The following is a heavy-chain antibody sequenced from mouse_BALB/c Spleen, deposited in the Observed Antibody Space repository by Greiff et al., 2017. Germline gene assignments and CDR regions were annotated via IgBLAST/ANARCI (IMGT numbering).Heavy chain of an antibody. J-gene: IGHJ2*01. D-gene: IGHD1-1*01. CDR3: ARDDYGSSFDY. Sequence: QVQLKESGPGLVAPSQSLSITCPVPGFSLTGYGVNWVRQPPGKGLEWLGMIWGDGSTDYNSALKSRLSISKDNSKSQVFLKMNSLQTDDTARYYCARDDYGSSFDYWGQGTTRTVSS. CDR2: IWGDGST. CDR1: GFSLTGYG. V-gene: IGHV2-6-7*01.